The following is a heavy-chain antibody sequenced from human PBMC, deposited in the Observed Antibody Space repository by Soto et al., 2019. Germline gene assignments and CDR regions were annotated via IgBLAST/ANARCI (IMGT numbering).Heavy chain of an antibody. V-gene: IGHV1-69*01. CDR2: SIPLFNVA. Sequence: QVQLVQSGPEVKKPGSSVKVSCEASGGTFSNFAVNWVRQAPGQGLEGVGGSIPLFNVAKYARKFEGRVTIVADDSTSTADMDLSKLISDDTAVYYCAASGSGVLGYDCKDTDGLDIWGQGTLVTVSS. CDR3: AASGSGVLGYDCKDTDGLDI. CDR1: GGTFSNFA. J-gene: IGHJ3*02. D-gene: IGHD2-21*01.